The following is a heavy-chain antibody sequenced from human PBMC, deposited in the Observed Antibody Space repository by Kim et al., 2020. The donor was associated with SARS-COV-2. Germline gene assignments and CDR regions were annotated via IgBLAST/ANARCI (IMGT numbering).Heavy chain of an antibody. CDR3: AVGLAAAGPFYAFDD. Sequence: GGSLRLSCAASGFTFSSYAMSWVRQAPGKGLEWVSVIYSGGSSTYYADSVKGRFTISRDNSKNTLYLQMNSLRAEDTAVYYCAVGLAAAGPFYAFDDWGQGTMVTVSS. CDR1: GFTFSSYA. J-gene: IGHJ3*01. D-gene: IGHD6-13*01. CDR2: IYSGGSST. V-gene: IGHV3-23*03.